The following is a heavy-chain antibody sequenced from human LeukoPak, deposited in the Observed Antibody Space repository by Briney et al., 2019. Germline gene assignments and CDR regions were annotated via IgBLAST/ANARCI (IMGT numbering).Heavy chain of an antibody. Sequence: GKSLHISGTCSGYSFTSYWIGGVRHMPGKRLEGMGIIYPGDSDNRYSPSLQGPVTNSADKSISTAYLQWSSLKASDTAMYCCARPFGRSYIYFDYWGQGTLVTVSS. V-gene: IGHV5-51*01. CDR2: IYPGDSDN. J-gene: IGHJ4*02. CDR1: GYSFTSYW. D-gene: IGHD1-26*01. CDR3: ARPFGRSYIYFDY.